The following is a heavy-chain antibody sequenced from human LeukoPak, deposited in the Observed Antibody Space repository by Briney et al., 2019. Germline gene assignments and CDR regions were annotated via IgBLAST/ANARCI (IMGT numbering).Heavy chain of an antibody. CDR3: ARGVFDWYEEF. Sequence: ASVKVSCKASGYTFVNYDNSWVRHAPGQGLEWMGWISVRTGNMNYAQNLQGRVTMTTDTSTSTAYLEVRSLRSDDTAVYYCARGVFDWYEEFWGQGTLVTVSS. V-gene: IGHV1-18*01. D-gene: IGHD2-21*01. CDR1: GYTFVNYD. CDR2: ISVRTGNM. J-gene: IGHJ4*02.